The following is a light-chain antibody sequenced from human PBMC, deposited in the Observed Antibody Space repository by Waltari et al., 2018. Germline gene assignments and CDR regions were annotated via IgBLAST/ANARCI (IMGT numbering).Light chain of an antibody. J-gene: IGLJ3*02. Sequence: QSVLTQPPSVSGAPGQRVTISCPGSGSNTGAGSDVHWYQQLPRAAPKLLIYGSSSRPLGVPDRFFGSTSGTSASLAIIGLQAEDEADYYCQSYDTSLSVVFGGGTKLTVL. CDR2: GSS. V-gene: IGLV1-40*01. CDR3: QSYDTSLSVV. CDR1: GSNTGAGSD.